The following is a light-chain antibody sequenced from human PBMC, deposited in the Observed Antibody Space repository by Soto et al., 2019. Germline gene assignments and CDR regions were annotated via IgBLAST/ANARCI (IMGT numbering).Light chain of an antibody. Sequence: QSALTQPASVSGSPGQSIAISCAGTNSDVGGYNYVSWYQQHPGKAPKLIIYDVSYRPSGVSNRFSGSKSGNTASLTISGLQAEDEADYYCCSYTSRSVYVFGTGTQLTVL. CDR2: DVS. CDR3: CSYTSRSVYV. V-gene: IGLV2-14*01. J-gene: IGLJ1*01. CDR1: NSDVGGYNY.